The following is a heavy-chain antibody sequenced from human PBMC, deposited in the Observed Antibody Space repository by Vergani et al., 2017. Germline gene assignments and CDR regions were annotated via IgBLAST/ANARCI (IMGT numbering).Heavy chain of an antibody. Sequence: QLQLQESGPGLVKPSETLSLTCTVSDGSISSSSYYWGWIRQPPGKGLAWIGSIYYSGSTYNNPSLKSRVTISVNTSKNQFSLKLSSVTAADTAVYYCARGIILTGYYFDPWGQGTLVTVSS. CDR1: DGSISSSSYY. D-gene: IGHD3-9*01. V-gene: IGHV4-39*01. CDR3: ARGIILTGYYFDP. CDR2: IYYSGST. J-gene: IGHJ5*02.